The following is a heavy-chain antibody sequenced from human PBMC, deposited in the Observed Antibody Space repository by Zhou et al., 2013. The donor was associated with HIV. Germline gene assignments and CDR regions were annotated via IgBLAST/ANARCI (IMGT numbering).Heavy chain of an antibody. CDR3: ARGLGYCSSTSCHLWFDP. J-gene: IGHJ5*02. V-gene: IGHV1-69*05. CDR2: IIPIFGTA. CDR1: GGTFSSYA. Sequence: QVQLVQSGAEVKKPGSSVKVSCKASGGTFSSYAISWVRQAPGQGLEWMGGIIPIFGTANYAQKFQGRVTITTDESTSTAYMELSSLRSEDTAVYYCARGLGYCSSTSCHLWFDPWGQGTLVTVSS. D-gene: IGHD2-2*01.